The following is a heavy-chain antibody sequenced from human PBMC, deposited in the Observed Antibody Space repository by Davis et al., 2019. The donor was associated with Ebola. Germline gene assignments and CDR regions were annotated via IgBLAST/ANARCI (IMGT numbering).Heavy chain of an antibody. Sequence: GESLKISCAASGFVFSSYVMSWVRRAPGKGLEWVSYISSSSFTRYYADSVKGRFTISRDNSKNTLYLQMNGLRVEDTAIYYCTKDTSNIWFDIWGQGTMVTVSS. J-gene: IGHJ3*02. CDR3: TKDTSNIWFDI. CDR2: ISSSSFTR. D-gene: IGHD1-26*01. V-gene: IGHV3-48*01. CDR1: GFVFSSYV.